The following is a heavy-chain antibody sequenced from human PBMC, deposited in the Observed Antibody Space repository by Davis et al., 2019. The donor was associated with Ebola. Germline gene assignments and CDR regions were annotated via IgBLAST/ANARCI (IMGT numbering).Heavy chain of an antibody. CDR1: EFTFSSYW. D-gene: IGHD1-26*01. CDR3: ARDFAPKGAKYYFDY. J-gene: IGHJ4*02. CDR2: INSDGRTT. V-gene: IGHV3-74*01. Sequence: GESLKISCAASEFTFSSYWMHWVRQAPGKGLVWVSRINSDGRTTAYADSVKGRFTISRDNAKNTLYLQMDTLRAEDTAVYYCARDFAPKGAKYYFDYWGQGTLVTVSS.